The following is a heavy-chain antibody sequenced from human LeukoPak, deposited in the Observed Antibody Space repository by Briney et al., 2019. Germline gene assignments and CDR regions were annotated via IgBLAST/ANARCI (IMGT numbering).Heavy chain of an antibody. CDR3: ARVGSDYGSGSYYNAPKTFDY. CDR2: IYYSGST. D-gene: IGHD3-10*01. V-gene: IGHV4-30-4*08. CDR1: GGSISSGDYY. Sequence: SETLSLTCTVSGGSISSGDYYWSWIRQPPGKGLEWIGYIYYSGSTYYNPSLKSRVTISVDTSKNQFSLELSSVTAADTAVYYCARVGSDYGSGSYYNAPKTFDYWGQGTLVTVSS. J-gene: IGHJ4*02.